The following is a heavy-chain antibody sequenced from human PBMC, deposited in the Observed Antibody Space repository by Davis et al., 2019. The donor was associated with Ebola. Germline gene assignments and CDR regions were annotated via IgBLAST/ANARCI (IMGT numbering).Heavy chain of an antibody. J-gene: IGHJ4*02. V-gene: IGHV4-34*01. CDR3: ARSAFGVVTPLDY. CDR2: VTRTGTI. D-gene: IGHD3-3*01. CDR1: GGSFSGYY. Sequence: SETLSLTCAVHGGSFSGYYWSWIRQAPGKGLEWIGEVTRTGTINYNPSLGSRVAMSIDTPKNLFSLELTSLTAADTAVYYCARSAFGVVTPLDYWGQGTLVTVSA.